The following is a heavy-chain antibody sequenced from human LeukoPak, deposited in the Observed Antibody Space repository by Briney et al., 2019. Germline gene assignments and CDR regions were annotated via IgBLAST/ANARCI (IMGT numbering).Heavy chain of an antibody. J-gene: IGHJ4*02. CDR3: ARVIKYRLYYDSSGYFDY. CDR2: IYYSGST. Sequence: PSETLSLACTVSGGSISSYYWSWIRQPPGKGLEWIGYIYYSGSTNYNPSLKSRVTTSVDTSKNQFSLKLSSVTAADTAVYYCARVIKYRLYYDSSGYFDYWGQGTLVTVSS. CDR1: GGSISSYY. V-gene: IGHV4-59*01. D-gene: IGHD3-22*01.